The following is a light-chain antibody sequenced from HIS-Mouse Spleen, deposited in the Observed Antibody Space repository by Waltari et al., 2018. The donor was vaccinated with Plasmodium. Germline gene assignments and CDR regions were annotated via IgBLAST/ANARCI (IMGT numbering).Light chain of an antibody. Sequence: QSALPQPPAASGSPEQSVTTACTGTRSDVGGSTYVTWYQQHPGKAPKLLIYEVSKRPSGVPDRFSGSKSGNTASLTGSGLQAEDEADYYCSSYAGSNNLVFGGGTKLTVL. CDR3: SSYAGSNNLV. CDR1: RSDVGGSTY. J-gene: IGLJ2*01. CDR2: EVS. V-gene: IGLV2-8*01.